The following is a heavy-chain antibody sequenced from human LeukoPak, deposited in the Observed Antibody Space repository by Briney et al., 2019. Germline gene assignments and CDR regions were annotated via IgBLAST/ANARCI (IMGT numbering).Heavy chain of an antibody. D-gene: IGHD5-18*01. CDR1: GFTFSSYE. V-gene: IGHV3-48*03. J-gene: IGHJ4*02. CDR3: ASDVDTATFDY. Sequence: GGSLRLSCAASGFTFSSYEMSWVRQAPGKGLEWVSYISSSGSTIYYADSVKGRFTISRDNAKNSLYLQMNSLRAEDTAVYYCASDVDTATFDYWGQGTLVTVSS. CDR2: ISSSGSTI.